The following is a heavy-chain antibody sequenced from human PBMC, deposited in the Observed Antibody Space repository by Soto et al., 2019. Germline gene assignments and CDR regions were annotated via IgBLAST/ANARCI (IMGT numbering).Heavy chain of an antibody. CDR3: AKVPDFWSGYYQDYGMDV. J-gene: IGHJ6*02. D-gene: IGHD3-3*01. Sequence: GVSLRLSCAASGFTFSSYAMSWVRQAPGKGLEWVSAISGSGGSTYYADSVKGRFTISRDNSKNTLYLQMNSLRAEDTAVYYCAKVPDFWSGYYQDYGMDVWGQGTTVTVSS. CDR2: ISGSGGST. V-gene: IGHV3-23*01. CDR1: GFTFSSYA.